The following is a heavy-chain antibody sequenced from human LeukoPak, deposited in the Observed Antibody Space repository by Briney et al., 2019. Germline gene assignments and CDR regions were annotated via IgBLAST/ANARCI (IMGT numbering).Heavy chain of an antibody. V-gene: IGHV4-38-2*02. CDR2: IHSSGNT. D-gene: IGHD1-1*01. J-gene: IGHJ4*02. CDR1: GYSISSGYY. CDR3: ARGGYRVALDY. Sequence: SETLSLTCTVSGYSISSGYYWGWIRQPPGKRLEWVGSIHSSGNTYYSPTLKSRVTISVDTSKNQFSLKLSSVTAADTAVYYCARGGYRVALDYWGQGTLVTVSS.